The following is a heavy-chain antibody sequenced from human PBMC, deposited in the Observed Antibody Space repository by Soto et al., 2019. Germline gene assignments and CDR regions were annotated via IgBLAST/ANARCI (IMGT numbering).Heavy chain of an antibody. CDR3: GRDQGGYSGYAGMDV. D-gene: IGHD5-12*01. V-gene: IGHV3-30-3*01. CDR1: GFTFSSYA. CDR2: ISYDGSNK. J-gene: IGHJ6*02. Sequence: QVQLVESGGGVVQPGRSLRLSCAASGFTFSSYAMHWVRQAPGKGLEWVAVISYDGSNKYYADSVKGRFTISRDNSKNTLYLQMKRPGGEETAGDYCGRDQGGYSGYAGMDVWGQGTTVTVSS.